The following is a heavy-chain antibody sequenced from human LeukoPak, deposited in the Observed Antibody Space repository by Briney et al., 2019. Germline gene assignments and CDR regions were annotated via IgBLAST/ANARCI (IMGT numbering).Heavy chain of an antibody. CDR2: INHSGST. D-gene: IGHD6-6*01. V-gene: IGHV4-34*01. CDR1: GGSFSGYY. CDR3: ARGRLVSSQPFDY. Sequence: SETLSLTCAVYGGSFSGYYWSWIRQPPGKGLEWIGEINHSGSTNYNPSLKSRVTISVDTSKNQFSLKLSSVTAADTAVYYCARGRLVSSQPFDYWGQGTLVTVSS. J-gene: IGHJ4*02.